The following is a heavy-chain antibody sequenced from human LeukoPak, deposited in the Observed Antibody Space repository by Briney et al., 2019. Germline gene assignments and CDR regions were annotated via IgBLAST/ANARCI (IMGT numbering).Heavy chain of an antibody. D-gene: IGHD2-2*01. J-gene: IGHJ5*02. Sequence: PSETLSLTCTVSGGSISNYYWTWIRQSPGTGLEWIGYIYHSGSTNYNPSLKSRVTISVDRSKNQFSLKLSSVTAADTAVYYCARDLGYCSSTSCSPWWFDPWGQGTLVTVSS. V-gene: IGHV4-59*12. CDR1: GGSISNYY. CDR2: IYHSGST. CDR3: ARDLGYCSSTSCSPWWFDP.